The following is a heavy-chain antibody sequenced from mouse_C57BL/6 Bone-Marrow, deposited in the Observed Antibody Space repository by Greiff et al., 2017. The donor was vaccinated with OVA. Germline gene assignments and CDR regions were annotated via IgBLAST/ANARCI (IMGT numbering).Heavy chain of an antibody. D-gene: IGHD3-3*01. CDR1: GFTFSSYA. CDR2: ISDGGSYT. Sequence: EVKLEESGGGLVKPGGSLKLSCAASGFTFSSYAMSWVRQTPEKRLEWVATISDGGSYTYYPDNVKGRFTISRDNAKNNLYLQMSHLKSEDTAMYYCARSPGTADYWGQGTTLTVSS. V-gene: IGHV5-4*03. CDR3: ARSPGTADY. J-gene: IGHJ2*01.